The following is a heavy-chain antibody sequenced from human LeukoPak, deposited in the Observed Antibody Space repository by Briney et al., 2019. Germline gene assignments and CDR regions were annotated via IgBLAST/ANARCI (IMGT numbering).Heavy chain of an antibody. CDR1: GGSFSGYY. V-gene: IGHV4-34*01. J-gene: IGHJ4*02. CDR2: INHSGST. Sequence: SETLSLTCAVYGGSFSGYYWSWIRQPPGKGLEWIGEINHSGSTNYNPSLKRRVTISVDTSKNQFSLKLSSVTAADTAVYYCAREGTGYHFDYWGQGTLVTVSS. D-gene: IGHD3-9*01. CDR3: AREGTGYHFDY.